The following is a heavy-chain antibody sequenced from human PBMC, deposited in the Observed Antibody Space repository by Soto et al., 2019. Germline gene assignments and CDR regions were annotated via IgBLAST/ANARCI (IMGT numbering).Heavy chain of an antibody. CDR3: ARDGRGLDY. CDR1: GFTFSSYA. J-gene: IGHJ4*02. Sequence: QVLLVESGGGVVQPGRSLRLSCAASGFTFSSYAMHWVRQAPGKGLEWVAVISYDGSNKYYADSVKGRFTISRDNSKNTLYLQMNSLRAEDTDVYYCARDGRGLDYWGQGTLVTVSS. V-gene: IGHV3-30-3*01. CDR2: ISYDGSNK.